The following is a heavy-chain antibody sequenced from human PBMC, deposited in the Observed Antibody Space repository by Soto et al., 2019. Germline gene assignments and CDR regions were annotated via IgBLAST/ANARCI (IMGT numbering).Heavy chain of an antibody. CDR2: IYFTGST. V-gene: IGHV4-61*01. J-gene: IGHJ5*02. CDR3: TRGPPRVQWFDP. Sequence: SETLSLTCTVSCGAVSSGTYSWSWIRQPPGKGLEWIGHIYFTGSTNYNPSLKSRVTMSLDTSRNQFSLKLSSVTAADTAVYYCTRGPPRVQWFDPWGLGTLVTVSS. CDR1: CGAVSSGTYS.